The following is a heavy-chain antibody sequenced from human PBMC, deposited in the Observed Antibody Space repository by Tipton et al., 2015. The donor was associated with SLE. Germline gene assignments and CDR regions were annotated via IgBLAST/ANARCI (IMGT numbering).Heavy chain of an antibody. J-gene: IGHJ4*02. D-gene: IGHD3-16*01. CDR2: IFQSGNS. CDR1: GGSVIGKNW. V-gene: IGHV4-4*02. CDR3: ARGLGSPFDY. Sequence: TLSLTCDVSGGSVIGKNWWSWLRQPPGKGLQWIAEIFQSGNSNYNPSLKSRVTISLDTSKNQFSLKLSSVTAADTAVYYCARGLGSPFDYWGQGTLVTVSS.